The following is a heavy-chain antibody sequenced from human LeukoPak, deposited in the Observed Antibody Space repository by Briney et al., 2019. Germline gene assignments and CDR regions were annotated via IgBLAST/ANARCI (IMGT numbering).Heavy chain of an antibody. CDR3: ARSVVPAGTYYYYYGMDV. Sequence: ASVKVSCKASGGTFSSYGISWVRQAPGHGLEWMGRIIPILGIANYAQKFQGRVTITADKSTSTAYMELSSLRSEDTAVYYCARSVVPAGTYYYYYGMDVWGQGTTVTVSS. CDR2: IIPILGIA. D-gene: IGHD2-2*01. CDR1: GGTFSSYG. V-gene: IGHV1-69*04. J-gene: IGHJ6*02.